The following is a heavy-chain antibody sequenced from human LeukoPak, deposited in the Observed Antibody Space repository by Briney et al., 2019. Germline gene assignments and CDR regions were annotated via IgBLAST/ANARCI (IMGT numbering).Heavy chain of an antibody. V-gene: IGHV4-31*03. Sequence: PSETLSLTCTVSGGSISSGGYYWSWIRQYPGKGLEWIGYIYYSGSTYYNPSLKSRVTMSVDTSENQFSLKLSSVTAADTAVYYCATTVGSYFDYWSQGTLVTVSS. D-gene: IGHD3-16*01. J-gene: IGHJ4*02. CDR1: GGSISSGGYY. CDR2: IYYSGST. CDR3: ATTVGSYFDY.